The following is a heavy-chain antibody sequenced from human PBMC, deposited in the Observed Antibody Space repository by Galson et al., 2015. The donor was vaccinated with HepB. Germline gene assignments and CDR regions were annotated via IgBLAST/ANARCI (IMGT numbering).Heavy chain of an antibody. Sequence: SVKVSCKASGGTFSSYTISWVRQAPGQGLEWMGGIIPIFGTGHYAQKFQGRVTITADESTSTAYMELSSLRSEDTAVYYCARGSPDGDYVQLDYWGQGTLVTVSS. CDR3: ARGSPDGDYVQLDY. J-gene: IGHJ4*02. V-gene: IGHV1-69*13. D-gene: IGHD4-17*01. CDR1: GGTFSSYT. CDR2: IIPIFGTG.